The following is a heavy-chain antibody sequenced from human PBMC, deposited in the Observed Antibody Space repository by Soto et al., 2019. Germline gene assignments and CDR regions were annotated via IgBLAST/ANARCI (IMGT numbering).Heavy chain of an antibody. J-gene: IGHJ4*02. D-gene: IGHD1-26*01. CDR3: TWNGADARFDQ. V-gene: IGHV3-15*01. Sequence: GGSLRLSCVASGLPFNAAWMSWVRQAPGKGLEWVGRILSYGSGGTTDFAAPVRGRFSISRDDAMNTVYLQMNSLHSEDTAVYFCTWNGADARFDQWGQGTLVTVSS. CDR1: GLPFNAAW. CDR2: ILSYGSGGTT.